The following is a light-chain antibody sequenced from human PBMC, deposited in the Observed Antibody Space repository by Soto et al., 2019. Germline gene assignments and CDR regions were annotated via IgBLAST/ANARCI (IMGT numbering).Light chain of an antibody. J-gene: IGKJ1*01. CDR2: GAS. Sequence: EILLTQSPGSLSVFPGERASLSCRASQNVNNRLAWYQQKAGQAPRLLISGASSRATGIPDRFSGSGSGTDFTLTISRLESEDFAVYYCHQRSNWPPTFGQGTKVDIK. CDR1: QNVNNR. CDR3: HQRSNWPPT. V-gene: IGKV3D-20*02.